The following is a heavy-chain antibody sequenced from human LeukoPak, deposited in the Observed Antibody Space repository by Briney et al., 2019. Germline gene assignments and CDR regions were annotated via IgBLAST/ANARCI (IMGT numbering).Heavy chain of an antibody. Sequence: GGSLRLSCATFGFTFSSHSMSWVRQAPGKGLEWVANIKQDGSEKHYVDSVKGRFSISRDNTKSSLYLQMNSLRAEDTAVYYCARAMGTRYGVWSGSYTVSYYYYMDVWGKGTTVAVS. CDR1: GFTFSSHS. D-gene: IGHD3-3*01. V-gene: IGHV3-7*01. J-gene: IGHJ6*03. CDR3: ARAMGTRYGVWSGSYTVSYYYYMDV. CDR2: IKQDGSEK.